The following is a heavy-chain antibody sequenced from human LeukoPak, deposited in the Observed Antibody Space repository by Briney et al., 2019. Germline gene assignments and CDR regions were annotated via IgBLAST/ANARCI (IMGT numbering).Heavy chain of an antibody. D-gene: IGHD2-2*02. CDR3: ARLFRSAAITGNNWFDP. Sequence: SQTLSLTCAVSGYSISSGYYWGWIRQPPGKGLEWIGSIYHSGSTYYNPSLKSRVTISVDTSKNQFSLKLSSVTAADTAVYYCARLFRSAAITGNNWFDPWGQGTLVTVSS. V-gene: IGHV4-38-2*01. CDR1: GYSISSGYY. J-gene: IGHJ5*02. CDR2: IYHSGST.